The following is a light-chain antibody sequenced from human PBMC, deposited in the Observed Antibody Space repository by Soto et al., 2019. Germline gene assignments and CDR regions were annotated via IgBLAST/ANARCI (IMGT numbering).Light chain of an antibody. V-gene: IGLV2-11*01. J-gene: IGLJ1*01. CDR3: YSYAGSYTNV. CDR2: DVN. CDR1: SSVVCGYKY. Sequence: QSALSQPRSLSVSHWQSVTISCTGTSSVVCGYKYVSWYQQHTGKAPKIMVYDVNKRPSGVPDRFSGSKSGNTACLTISGLQAEDDADYYCYSYAGSYTNVFGSGTKVTVL.